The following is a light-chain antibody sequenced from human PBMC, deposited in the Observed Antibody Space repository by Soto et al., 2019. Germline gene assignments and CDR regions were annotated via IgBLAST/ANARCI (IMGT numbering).Light chain of an antibody. CDR3: CSYAGTSVWV. V-gene: IGLV2-23*01. CDR1: SSDVGNYKF. J-gene: IGLJ3*02. CDR2: EGT. Sequence: QSALTQPASVSGSPGQSITISCTGTSSDVGNYKFVSWYQQHPGKVPTLMIHEGTKRPSGVSNRFSGSKSGNTATLTISGLQPEDEANYYCCSYAGTSVWVFGGGTKLTVL.